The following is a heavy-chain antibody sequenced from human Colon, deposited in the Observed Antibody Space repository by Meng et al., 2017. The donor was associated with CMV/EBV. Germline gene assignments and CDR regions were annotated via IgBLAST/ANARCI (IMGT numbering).Heavy chain of an antibody. D-gene: IGHD3-3*01. V-gene: IGHV3-7*01. CDR1: GFSFSSYW. CDR3: ARQPFRTIFGVVIDTFYFDY. Sequence: GGSLRLSCAASGFSFSSYWMTWVRQAPGKGLEWVANVKEDGSEENYVDSVRGRFTISGDNAKNSLYLKMKSLRADDTAVYYCARQPFRTIFGVVIDTFYFDYWGQGALVTVSS. CDR2: VKEDGSEE. J-gene: IGHJ4*02.